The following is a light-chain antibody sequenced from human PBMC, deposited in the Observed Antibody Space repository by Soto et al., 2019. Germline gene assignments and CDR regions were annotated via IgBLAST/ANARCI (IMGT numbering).Light chain of an antibody. V-gene: IGKV1-39*01. Sequence: DIQMTQSRSSLSASVGARVTITCRGSQSISSYLNLYHQKPGKAPKLLIYAASSLQSGVPSRFSGSGSGTEFTLTISSLQPDDFATYYCQHYNSYSEAFGQGTKVDIK. J-gene: IGKJ1*01. CDR2: AAS. CDR1: QSISSY. CDR3: QHYNSYSEA.